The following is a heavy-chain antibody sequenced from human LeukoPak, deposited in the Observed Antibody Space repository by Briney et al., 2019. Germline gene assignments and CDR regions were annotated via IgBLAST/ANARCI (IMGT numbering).Heavy chain of an antibody. D-gene: IGHD2-2*02. CDR3: AREVVYCSSTSCYKAFDI. CDR1: GGSISSGDYY. V-gene: IGHV4-30-4*08. CDR2: IYYSGST. Sequence: SQTLSLTRTVSGGSISSGDYYWSWIRQPPGKGLEWIGYIYYSGSTYYNPSLKSRVTISVDTSKNQFSLKLSSVTAADTAVYYCAREVVYCSSTSCYKAFDIWGQGTMVTVSS. J-gene: IGHJ3*02.